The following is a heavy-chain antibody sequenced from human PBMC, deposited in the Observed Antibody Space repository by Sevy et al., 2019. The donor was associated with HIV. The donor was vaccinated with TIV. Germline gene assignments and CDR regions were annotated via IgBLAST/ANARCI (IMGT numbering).Heavy chain of an antibody. D-gene: IGHD5-12*01. V-gene: IGHV3-7*03. CDR2: IKQDGSEK. CDR3: ARDGRIVAKKIFDY. J-gene: IGHJ4*02. CDR1: GFTFSSYW. Sequence: GGSLRLSCAASGFTFSSYWMSWVRQAPGKGLEWVANIKQDGSEKYYVDSVKGRFTLSRDNAKNSLYLQMNSLRAEDTAVYYCARDGRIVAKKIFDYWGQGTLVTVSS.